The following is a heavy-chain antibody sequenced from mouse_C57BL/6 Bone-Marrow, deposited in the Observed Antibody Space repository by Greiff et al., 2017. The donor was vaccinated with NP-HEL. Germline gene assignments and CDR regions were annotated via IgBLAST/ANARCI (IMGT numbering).Heavy chain of an antibody. V-gene: IGHV1-72*01. CDR2: IDPNSGGT. J-gene: IGHJ1*03. CDR1: GYTFTSYW. Sequence: QVQLQQPGADLVKPGASVKLSCKASGYTFTSYWMHWVKQRPGRGLEWIGRIDPNSGGTKFKEKFKTKATLTVDKPSSTAYMQLSSLTSEDSAVYYCARYYYGSRGWYFDVWGTGTTVTVSS. CDR3: ARYYYGSRGWYFDV. D-gene: IGHD1-1*01.